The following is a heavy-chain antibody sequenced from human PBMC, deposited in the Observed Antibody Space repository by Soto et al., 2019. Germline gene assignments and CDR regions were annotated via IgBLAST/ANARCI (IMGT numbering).Heavy chain of an antibody. V-gene: IGHV3-30*03. CDR1: GFTFNTYG. CDR3: ARDEAFSAPYYLDY. CDR2: ISYDGSNK. D-gene: IGHD1-26*01. J-gene: IGHJ4*02. Sequence: QVQLVESGGAVVQPGKSLRLSCAASGFTFNTYGMYWVRQAPGKGLEWVAAISYDGSNKYHADSVKGRFTISRDNSKDTVYLEIHSLRPEDTALYHCARDEAFSAPYYLDYWGQGTLVIVS.